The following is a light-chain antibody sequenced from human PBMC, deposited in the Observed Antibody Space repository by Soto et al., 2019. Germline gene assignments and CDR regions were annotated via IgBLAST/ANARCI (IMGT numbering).Light chain of an antibody. V-gene: IGKV1-17*03. CDR2: AAS. CDR3: LQHNTPPLT. J-gene: IGKJ4*01. Sequence: IEMTPTQSAVSASVGDRVTITCRASQGINNYLAWFQQKPGKAPKRLIYAASTLQTGVPSRCSGSGSGTEFTLTISILQPEDVTTYCWLQHNTPPLTFGGGSNVDIK. CDR1: QGINNY.